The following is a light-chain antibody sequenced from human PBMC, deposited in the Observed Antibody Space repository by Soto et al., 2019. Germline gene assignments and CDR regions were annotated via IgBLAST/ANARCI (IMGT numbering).Light chain of an antibody. Sequence: QSVLTQPPSVSGAPGQRVTISCTGSRSNIGAGYDVHWYQQLPGTAPKLLIYGNNNRPSGVPDRFSGSKSATSDSLAITGLQAEDEADYYCRSYDSSLSGWVFGGGTKLTVL. V-gene: IGLV1-40*01. CDR3: RSYDSSLSGWV. CDR2: GNN. J-gene: IGLJ3*02. CDR1: RSNIGAGYD.